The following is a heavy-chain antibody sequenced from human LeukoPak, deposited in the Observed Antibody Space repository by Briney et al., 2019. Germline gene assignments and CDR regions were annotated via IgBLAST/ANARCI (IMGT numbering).Heavy chain of an antibody. Sequence: ASVKVSCKASGYTFTGYYMHWVRQAPGQGLESMGRINPNSGGTNYAQKFQGRVTMTRDTSISTAYMELSRLRSDDTAVYYCATDYYDSSGYVGFDYWGQGTLVTVSS. J-gene: IGHJ4*02. CDR3: ATDYYDSSGYVGFDY. CDR1: GYTFTGYY. D-gene: IGHD3-22*01. CDR2: INPNSGGT. V-gene: IGHV1-2*06.